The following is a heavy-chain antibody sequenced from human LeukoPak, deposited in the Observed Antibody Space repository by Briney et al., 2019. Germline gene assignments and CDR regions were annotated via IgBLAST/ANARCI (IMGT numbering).Heavy chain of an antibody. CDR3: ARSLKRELLRTYFDY. D-gene: IGHD1-26*01. J-gene: IGHJ4*02. CDR1: GFTFSIHD. CDR2: ISGSGGST. V-gene: IGHV3-23*01. Sequence: GGSLRLSCAASGFTFSIHDMLGPRQATGKGREWVSAISGSGGSTYYEDSVKGRFTISRDNSKNTLYLQMNSLRAEDTAVYYCARSLKRELLRTYFDYWGQGTLVTVSS.